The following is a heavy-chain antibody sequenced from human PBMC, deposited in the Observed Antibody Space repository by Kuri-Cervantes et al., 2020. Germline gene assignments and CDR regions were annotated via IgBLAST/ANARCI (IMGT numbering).Heavy chain of an antibody. J-gene: IGHJ4*02. CDR3: ARGGYYYDSRVDY. CDR1: GGSISSSSYY. Sequence: ESLKISCTVSGGSISSSSYYWGWIRQPPGKGLEWIGSIYYSGSTYYNPSLKSRVTISVDTSKNQFSLKLSPVTAADTAVYYCARGGYYYDSRVDYWGQGTLVTVSS. CDR2: IYYSGST. D-gene: IGHD3-22*01. V-gene: IGHV4-39*01.